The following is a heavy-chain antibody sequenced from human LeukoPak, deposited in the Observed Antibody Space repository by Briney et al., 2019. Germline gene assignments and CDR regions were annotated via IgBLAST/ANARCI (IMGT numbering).Heavy chain of an antibody. Sequence: ASVKVSCKASGGTFSSYAISWVRQAPGQGLEWMGGIIPIFGTANYAQKFQGRVTITADESTSTAYMELSSLRSEDTAVYYCARGPRVESSGHLNYWGQGTLVTVSS. CDR3: ARGPRVESSGHLNY. D-gene: IGHD6-19*01. J-gene: IGHJ4*02. V-gene: IGHV1-69*13. CDR1: GGTFSSYA. CDR2: IIPIFGTA.